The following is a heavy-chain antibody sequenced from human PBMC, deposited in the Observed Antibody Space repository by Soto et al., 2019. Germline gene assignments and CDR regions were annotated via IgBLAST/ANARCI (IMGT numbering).Heavy chain of an antibody. CDR2: IYRTGST. CDR1: GGSFTGNNW. J-gene: IGHJ4*02. Sequence: PSETLSRTCAVSGGSFTGNNWWTCFRQPPGQGLEWIGEIYRTGSTNYNPSLKSRVTISLDKSENQFSLKVTSLTAADTAVYYCASRDPGTSVDYWGQGTLVTVSS. V-gene: IGHV4-4*02. CDR3: ASRDPGTSVDY. D-gene: IGHD1-7*01.